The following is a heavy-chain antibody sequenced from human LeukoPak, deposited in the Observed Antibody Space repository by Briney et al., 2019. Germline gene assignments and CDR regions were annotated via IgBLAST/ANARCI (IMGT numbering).Heavy chain of an antibody. CDR3: ARDRVVVAATLWFDP. J-gene: IGHJ5*02. D-gene: IGHD2-15*01. V-gene: IGHV1-69*13. Sequence: SVKVSCKAFGGTFSSYAISWVRQAPGQGLEWMGGIIPIFGTANYAQKFQGRVTITADESTSTAYMELSSLRSEDTAVYYCARDRVVVAATLWFDPWGQGTLVTVSS. CDR1: GGTFSSYA. CDR2: IIPIFGTA.